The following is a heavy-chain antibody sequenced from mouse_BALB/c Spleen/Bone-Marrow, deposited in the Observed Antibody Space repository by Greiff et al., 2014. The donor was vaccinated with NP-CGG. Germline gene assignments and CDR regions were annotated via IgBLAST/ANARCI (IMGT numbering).Heavy chain of an antibody. CDR3: TRPSFYYGSSYWYFDV. CDR2: IDPANGDT. D-gene: IGHD1-1*01. V-gene: IGHV14-3*02. J-gene: IGHJ1*01. Sequence: EVQLQQSGSELVKPGASVKLSCAASGFNIKDTYMHWVKQRPEQGLEWIGRIDPANGDTKYDPKFQGMATITADTSSNTAYLQLSSLTSEDTAVYYCTRPSFYYGSSYWYFDVWGAGTTVTVSS. CDR1: GFNIKDTY.